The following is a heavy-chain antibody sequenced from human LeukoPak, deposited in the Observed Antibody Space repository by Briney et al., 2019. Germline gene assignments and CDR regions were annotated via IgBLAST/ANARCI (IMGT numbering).Heavy chain of an antibody. V-gene: IGHV3-11*01. CDR2: IDGSTNAI. CDR1: GFTFSDYY. Sequence: PGGSLRLSCAASGFTFSDYYMSWIRQAPGKGLEWLSSIDGSTNAIHYADSVKGRFTISRDNAKNSLYLQMKSLRADDSAVYYCVREFCSGVACYRRLLFYMDVWGRGTTVTVSS. J-gene: IGHJ6*03. CDR3: VREFCSGVACYRRLLFYMDV. D-gene: IGHD2-15*01.